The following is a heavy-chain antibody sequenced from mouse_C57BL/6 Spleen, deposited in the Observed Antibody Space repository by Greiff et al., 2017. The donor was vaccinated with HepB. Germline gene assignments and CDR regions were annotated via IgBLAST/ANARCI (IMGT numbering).Heavy chain of an antibody. J-gene: IGHJ2*01. V-gene: IGHV1-72*01. CDR1: GYTFTSYW. Sequence: VKLQQPGAELVKPGASVKLSCKASGYTFTSYWMHWVKQRPGRGLEWIGRIDPNSGGTKYNEKFKSKSTLTEAKPSSTAYMQLSSLTYEDSAVYSCECSTTVRYWCQGTTLTVSS. CDR2: IDPNSGGT. D-gene: IGHD2-14*01. CDR3: ECSTTVRY.